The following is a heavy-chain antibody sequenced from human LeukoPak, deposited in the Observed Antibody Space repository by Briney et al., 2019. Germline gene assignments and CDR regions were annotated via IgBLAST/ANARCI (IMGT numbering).Heavy chain of an antibody. Sequence: SVKVSCKASGGTFSNYAVNWVRQAPGQGLGWMGGIIPIFGTAHYAQKFQGRVTITADESTSTAYMELKSLRSEDTAMYYCARGWIAETTVVTPYNYWGQGTLVTVSS. CDR3: ARGWIAETTVVTPYNY. CDR1: GGTFSNYA. D-gene: IGHD4-23*01. J-gene: IGHJ4*02. V-gene: IGHV1-69*01. CDR2: IIPIFGTA.